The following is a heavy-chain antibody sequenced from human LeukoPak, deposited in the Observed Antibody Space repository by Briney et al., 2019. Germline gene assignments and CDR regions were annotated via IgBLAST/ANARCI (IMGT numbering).Heavy chain of an antibody. J-gene: IGHJ4*02. Sequence: PSETLSLTCTVSGGSISSSSYYWGWIRQPPGKGLEWIGSIYYSGSTYYNPSLKSRVTISVDTSKNQFSLKLSSVTAADTAVYYCARQGGYSGSWYFDYWGQGTLVTVSS. V-gene: IGHV4-39*01. CDR1: GGSISSSSYY. CDR2: IYYSGST. CDR3: ARQGGYSGSWYFDY. D-gene: IGHD6-13*01.